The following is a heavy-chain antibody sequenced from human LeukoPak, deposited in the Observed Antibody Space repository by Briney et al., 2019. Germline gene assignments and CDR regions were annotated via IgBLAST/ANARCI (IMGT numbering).Heavy chain of an antibody. D-gene: IGHD6-13*01. CDR3: ASSYSSSWYGDFDN. V-gene: IGHV1-2*02. CDR1: RYTFTGYY. J-gene: IGHJ4*02. Sequence: ASVKVSCKASRYTFTGYYMHWVRQAPGQGLEWMGWINPNSGGTNYAQKFQGRVTMTRDTSISTAYMELSRLRSDDTAVYYCASSYSSSWYGDFDNWGQGTLVTVSA. CDR2: INPNSGGT.